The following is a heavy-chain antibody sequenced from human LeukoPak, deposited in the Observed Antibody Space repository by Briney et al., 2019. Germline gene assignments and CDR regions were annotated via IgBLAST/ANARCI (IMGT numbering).Heavy chain of an antibody. V-gene: IGHV3-15*01. Sequence: GGSLRLSCAASGFTFSNAWMSWVRQAPGKGLEWVGRIKSKTDGGTTDYAAPVKGRFTISRDDSKNTLYLQMNSLKTEDTAAYYCTTDRNDILTGYSHAFDIWGQGTMVTVSS. CDR1: GFTFSNAW. CDR2: IKSKTDGGTT. CDR3: TTDRNDILTGYSHAFDI. J-gene: IGHJ3*02. D-gene: IGHD3-9*01.